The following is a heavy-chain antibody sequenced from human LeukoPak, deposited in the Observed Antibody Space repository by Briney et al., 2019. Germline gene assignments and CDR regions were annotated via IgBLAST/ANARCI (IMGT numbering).Heavy chain of an antibody. CDR2: INHSGST. Sequence: SETLSLTCAVYGGSFSGYYWSWIRQPPGKGLEWIGEINHSGSTNYNPSLKSRVTISVDTSKNQFSLKLSSVTAADTAVYYCARPGGGYVSEFDPWGQGTLVTVSS. D-gene: IGHD6-25*01. CDR1: GGSFSGYY. CDR3: ARPGGGYVSEFDP. J-gene: IGHJ5*02. V-gene: IGHV4-34*01.